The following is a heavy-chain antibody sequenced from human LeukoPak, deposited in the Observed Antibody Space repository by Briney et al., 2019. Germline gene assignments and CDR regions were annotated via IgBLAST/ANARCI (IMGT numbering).Heavy chain of an antibody. CDR1: GFTFSNGW. CDR3: AGTWSFDY. D-gene: IGHD2-15*01. CDR2: ISGDGTTT. V-gene: IGHV3-74*01. J-gene: IGHJ4*02. Sequence: GGSLRLSCAVSGFTFSNGWMHWVRHAPGKGLLWVSRISGDGTTTNYADSVKGRFTISRDNAKNMLYLQMDSLRAEDTAVYYCAGTWSFDYWGQGTLVTVSS.